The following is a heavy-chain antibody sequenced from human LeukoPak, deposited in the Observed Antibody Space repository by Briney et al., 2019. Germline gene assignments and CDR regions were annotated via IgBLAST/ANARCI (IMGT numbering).Heavy chain of an antibody. D-gene: IGHD6-13*01. CDR2: IRYSGST. J-gene: IGHJ4*02. V-gene: IGHV4-30-4*01. CDR3: ARTTSSWDYYFDF. Sequence: SETLSLTCTVSGGSISSDDYYWSWVRQPPGKGLEWIGHIRYSGSTYYNPSLKSRLTLSVDTSKNQFSLKLSSVTAADTAVYYCARTTSSWDYYFDFWGQGTLVTVSS. CDR1: GGSISSDDYY.